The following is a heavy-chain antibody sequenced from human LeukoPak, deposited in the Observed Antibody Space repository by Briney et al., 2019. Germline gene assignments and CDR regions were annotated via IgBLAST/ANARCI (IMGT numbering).Heavy chain of an antibody. CDR2: ISAYNGNT. V-gene: IGHV1-18*01. D-gene: IGHD2-2*01. J-gene: IGHJ4*02. Sequence: ASVKVSCKASGYTFTSYGISWVGQAPGQGLEWMGWISAYNGNTNYAQKLQGRVTMTTDTSTSTAYMELRSLRSDDTAVYYCARDERDIVVVPAAILFDYWGQGTLVTVSS. CDR3: ARDERDIVVVPAAILFDY. CDR1: GYTFTSYG.